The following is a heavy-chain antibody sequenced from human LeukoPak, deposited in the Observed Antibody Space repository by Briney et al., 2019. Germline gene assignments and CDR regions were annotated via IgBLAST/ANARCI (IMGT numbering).Heavy chain of an antibody. D-gene: IGHD3-3*01. Sequence: PSETLSLTCTVSGGSISSSSYYWGWIRQPPGKGLEWIGSIYYSGSTYYNPSLKSRVTISVDTSKNQFSLKLTSVTAADTAVYYCARDPEITIFGVVTGGFDPWGQGTLVTVSS. CDR3: ARDPEITIFGVVTGGFDP. V-gene: IGHV4-39*07. J-gene: IGHJ5*02. CDR2: IYYSGST. CDR1: GGSISSSSYY.